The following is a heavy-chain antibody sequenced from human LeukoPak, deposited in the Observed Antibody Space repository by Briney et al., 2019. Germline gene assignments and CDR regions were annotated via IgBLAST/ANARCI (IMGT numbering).Heavy chain of an antibody. CDR1: GFTFSSYG. J-gene: IGHJ4*02. CDR2: ISYDGSNK. D-gene: IGHD4-17*01. Sequence: PGGSLRLSCAASGFTFSSYGMHWVRQAPGKGLEWVAVISYDGSNKYYADSVKGRFTISRDNSKNTPYLQMNSLRAEDTAVYYCAKVIGDSPLSYWGQGTLVTVSS. CDR3: AKVIGDSPLSY. V-gene: IGHV3-30*18.